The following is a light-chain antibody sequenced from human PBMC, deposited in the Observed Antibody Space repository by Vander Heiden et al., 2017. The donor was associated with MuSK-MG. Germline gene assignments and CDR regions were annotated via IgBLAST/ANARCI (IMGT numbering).Light chain of an antibody. CDR3: QQPSNWPLIT. V-gene: IGKV3-11*01. J-gene: IGKJ5*01. Sequence: EIVLTQSPATLSLSPGERATLSCRASQSVSSYLAWYQQKPGQAPRLLIYDASNRATGIPARFSGSGSGTDFTLTISSREPEDFAVYYCQQPSNWPLITFGQGTLLXIK. CDR1: QSVSSY. CDR2: DAS.